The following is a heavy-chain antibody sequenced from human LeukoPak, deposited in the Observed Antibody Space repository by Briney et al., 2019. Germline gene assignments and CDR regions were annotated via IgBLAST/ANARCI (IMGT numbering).Heavy chain of an antibody. V-gene: IGHV4-34*01. CDR1: GGSFSGYY. Sequence: SETLSLTCAVYGGSFSGYYWSWIRQPPGKGLEWIGEINHSGSTNYNPSLKSRVTISVDTSKNQFSLKLSSVTAADTAVYYCARHGSQVVVVAANWFDPWGQGTLVTVSS. CDR2: INHSGST. D-gene: IGHD2-15*01. J-gene: IGHJ5*02. CDR3: ARHGSQVVVVAANWFDP.